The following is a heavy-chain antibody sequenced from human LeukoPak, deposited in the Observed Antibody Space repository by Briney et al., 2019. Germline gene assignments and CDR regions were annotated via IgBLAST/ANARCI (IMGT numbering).Heavy chain of an antibody. CDR2: ISGSGGST. V-gene: IGHV3-23*01. Sequence: AGGSLRLSCAASGFTFNSYAMSWVRQAPGKGLEWVSAISGSGGSTYYADSVKGRFTISRDNSKNTLYLQMNSLRAEDTAVYYCAKDLIVVVITGDDAFDIWGQGTMVTVSS. CDR1: GFTFNSYA. J-gene: IGHJ3*02. CDR3: AKDLIVVVITGDDAFDI. D-gene: IGHD3-22*01.